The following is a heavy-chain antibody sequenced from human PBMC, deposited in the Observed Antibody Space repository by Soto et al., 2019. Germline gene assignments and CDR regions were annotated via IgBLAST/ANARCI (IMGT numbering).Heavy chain of an antibody. CDR1: GYTFTGYF. CDR2: INPNSGVT. Sequence: ASVKVSCKASGYTFTGYFIHWVRQAPGEGLEWVGYINPNSGVTKYAPRFLGRVTITRDTSIRTAYMDLNNLRSDDTAVYFCAGGGGTILAPLPGGPGTLDTV. V-gene: IGHV1-2*02. D-gene: IGHD2-2*01. J-gene: IGHJ5*02. CDR3: AGGGGTILAPLP.